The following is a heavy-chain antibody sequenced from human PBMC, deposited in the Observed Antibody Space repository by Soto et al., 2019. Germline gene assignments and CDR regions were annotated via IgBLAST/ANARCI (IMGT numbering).Heavy chain of an antibody. Sequence: EVQLVESGGGLVQPGRSLRVSCAASGFTFDDYAMHWVRQAPGKGLEWVSGISWNSGNIGYADSVKGRFTISRDNAKNSLYLQMNSLRAEDTALYYCAKDMGYDLQAAGLDIWGEGTMVTVSS. J-gene: IGHJ3*02. D-gene: IGHD3-16*01. CDR2: ISWNSGNI. V-gene: IGHV3-9*01. CDR3: AKDMGYDLQAAGLDI. CDR1: GFTFDDYA.